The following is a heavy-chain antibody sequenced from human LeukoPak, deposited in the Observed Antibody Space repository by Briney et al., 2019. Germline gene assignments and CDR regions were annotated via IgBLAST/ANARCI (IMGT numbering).Heavy chain of an antibody. CDR1: GFNFRSYE. J-gene: IGHJ4*02. V-gene: IGHV3-48*03. D-gene: IGHD6-19*01. CDR2: ISNTDETR. Sequence: GGSLRLSCAASGFNFRSYEMNWVRQAPGKGLEWVSYISNTDETRTYADSVKGRFTISRDHAKNSLHLEMNSLRAEDTAVYYCAREIVSAVAGNFDYWGQGTLVTVSS. CDR3: AREIVSAVAGNFDY.